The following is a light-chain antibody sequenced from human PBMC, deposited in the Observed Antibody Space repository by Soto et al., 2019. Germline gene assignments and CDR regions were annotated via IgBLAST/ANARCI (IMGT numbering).Light chain of an antibody. CDR2: DVA. CDR1: SSDVGGSNF. J-gene: IGLJ1*01. V-gene: IGLV2-14*03. Sequence: QSVLTQPASVSDSPGQSITISCTGTSSDVGGSNFVSWYQQHPGKPPKLILYDVATRPSGVSNRFSGSKSGSTASLIISRLQTEDEADYYCVSYTSSTTYVFGTGTKLTVL. CDR3: VSYTSSTTYV.